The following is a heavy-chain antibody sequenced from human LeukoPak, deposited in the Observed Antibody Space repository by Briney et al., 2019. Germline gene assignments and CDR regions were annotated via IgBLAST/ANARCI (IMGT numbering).Heavy chain of an antibody. V-gene: IGHV3-30*02. Sequence: PGGSLRLSCAASGFTFNDYGMHWVRQAPGKGLEWVAFTRHDDSDKQYGDSVKGRFTISRDNSRNTLYLQMNSLRPEDTAVYFCAKHMRSGWCNWFDPWGQGTLVTVSS. J-gene: IGHJ5*02. CDR2: TRHDDSDK. CDR3: AKHMRSGWCNWFDP. D-gene: IGHD6-19*01. CDR1: GFTFNDYG.